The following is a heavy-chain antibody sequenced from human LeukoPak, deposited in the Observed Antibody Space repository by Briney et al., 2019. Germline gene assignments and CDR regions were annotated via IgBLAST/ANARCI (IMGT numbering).Heavy chain of an antibody. Sequence: GGSLRVSCAAAGFTFSSYGMQWVRQAPGKGLEWVAVIWYDGSNKYYADSVKGRFTISRDNSKNTLYLQMNSLRAEDTAVYYCAKGTSRTTVTLFDYWGQGTLVTVSS. CDR3: AKGTSRTTVTLFDY. D-gene: IGHD4-17*01. J-gene: IGHJ4*02. CDR2: IWYDGSNK. V-gene: IGHV3-33*06. CDR1: GFTFSSYG.